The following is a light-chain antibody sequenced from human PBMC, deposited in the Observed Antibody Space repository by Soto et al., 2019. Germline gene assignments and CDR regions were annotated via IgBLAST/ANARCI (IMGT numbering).Light chain of an antibody. J-gene: IGLJ1*01. CDR3: CSYAGSYTLGVYV. CDR1: SSDVGGYNY. CDR2: DVS. Sequence: QSVLTQPRSVSVSPGQSVTISCTGTSSDVGGYNYVSWYQQHPGKAPKLMIYDVSKRPSGVPDRFSGSKSGNTASLTISGLQAEDEADYYCCSYAGSYTLGVYVFGTGTKVTVL. V-gene: IGLV2-11*01.